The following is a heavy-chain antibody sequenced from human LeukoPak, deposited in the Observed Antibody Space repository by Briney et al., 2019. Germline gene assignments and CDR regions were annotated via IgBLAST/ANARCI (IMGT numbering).Heavy chain of an antibody. J-gene: IGHJ6*02. CDR3: AKDPGHYSNSGNYYHYGMDV. CDR1: GFTFRRYG. V-gene: IGHV3-23*01. Sequence: GGSLRLSCAASGFTFRRYGLRELRQAPAKGLAGVAVISAGCETTNYADSVKGRFTISRDNFKNTLWLQMNGLTAEDTAVYYCAKDPGHYSNSGNYYHYGMDVWGQGTTVTVSS. D-gene: IGHD3-10*01. CDR2: ISAGCETT.